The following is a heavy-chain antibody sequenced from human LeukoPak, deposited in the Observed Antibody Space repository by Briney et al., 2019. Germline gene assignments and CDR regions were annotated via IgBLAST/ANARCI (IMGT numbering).Heavy chain of an antibody. D-gene: IGHD3-16*01. Sequence: GGSLRLSCAGSGFSFSSHWMRWVRQAPGKGLEWVANTNDDGSEKNYVDSVKGRFTISRDNAKKSLFLQMNSLRADNTAVYFCLREEGAWGQGTLVTVSS. CDR2: TNDDGSEK. J-gene: IGHJ5*02. V-gene: IGHV3-7*01. CDR3: LREEGA. CDR1: GFSFSSHW.